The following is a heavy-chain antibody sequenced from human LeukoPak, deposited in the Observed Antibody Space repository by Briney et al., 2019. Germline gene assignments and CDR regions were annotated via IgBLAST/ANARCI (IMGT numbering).Heavy chain of an antibody. Sequence: GGSLRLSCAASGFTFSNYGMQWGRHAPGKRLEWVAVIWYDGSNKYYADSVKGRLTISRDNSKNTLYLQMNSLRAEDTAVYYCVRVAVAGNLNNWFDPWGQGTLVTVSS. D-gene: IGHD6-19*01. V-gene: IGHV3-33*01. J-gene: IGHJ5*02. CDR1: GFTFSNYG. CDR3: VRVAVAGNLNNWFDP. CDR2: IWYDGSNK.